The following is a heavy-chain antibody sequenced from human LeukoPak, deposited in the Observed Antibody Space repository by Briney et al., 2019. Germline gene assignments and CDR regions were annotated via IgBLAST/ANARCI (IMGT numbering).Heavy chain of an antibody. D-gene: IGHD4-17*01. CDR2: INPLSGGT. CDR3: ARGPDGDYVQDY. J-gene: IGHJ4*02. V-gene: IGHV1-2*02. CDR1: AYTFTGHY. Sequence: ASVKVSCKASAYTFTGHYTHWARQAPGQGLEWMGWINPLSGGTKYAQKFQGRVTMTRDTSINTTYLELTRLTSDDTAVYYCARGPDGDYVQDYWGQGTLVTVSS.